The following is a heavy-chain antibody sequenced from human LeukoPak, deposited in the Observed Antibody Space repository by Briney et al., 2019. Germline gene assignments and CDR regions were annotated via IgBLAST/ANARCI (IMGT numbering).Heavy chain of an antibody. D-gene: IGHD3-16*01. CDR3: ARAYYDYVWGSYYYYMDV. CDR2: IYSGGST. J-gene: IGHJ6*03. V-gene: IGHV3-53*01. CDR1: GFTVSSNY. Sequence: GGSLRLSCAASGFTVSSNYMSRVRQAPGKGLEWVSVIYSGGSTYYADSVKGRFTISRDNSKNTLYLQMNSLRAEDTAVYYCARAYYDYVWGSYYYYMDVWGKGTTVTVSS.